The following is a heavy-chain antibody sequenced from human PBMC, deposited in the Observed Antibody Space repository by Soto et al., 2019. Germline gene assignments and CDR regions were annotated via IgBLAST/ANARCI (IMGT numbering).Heavy chain of an antibody. J-gene: IGHJ5*02. CDR3: VRDPGKDVSLGPSADNRCDP. D-gene: IGHD1-26*01. V-gene: IGHV3-30*03. CDR2: ISFNGNNK. Sequence: QVRLVESGGGVVHSGVSLRLSCAASGLAFNSHGFHWVRQTPSVGLEWLALISFNGNNKFYAGSVRGRFSISRDDSRNTLVLQRCELRPGDSGVYYCVRDPGKDVSLGPSADNRCDPWGQVTLVTVAS. CDR1: GLAFNSHG.